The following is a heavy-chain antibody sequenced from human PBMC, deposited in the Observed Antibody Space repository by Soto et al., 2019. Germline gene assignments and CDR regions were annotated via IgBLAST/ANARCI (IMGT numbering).Heavy chain of an antibody. CDR2: ISGSGANT. V-gene: IGHV3-23*01. Sequence: EVQLLESGGGLVQPGGSLRLSCAASGFTFSSYAMSWVRQAPGKRLEWVSAISGSGANTYYADSVKGRFTISRDNSKNTLYLQMNSLRAEDSAMYYCVRERSGYSYADSWGQGTLVTVSS. CDR1: GFTFSSYA. CDR3: VRERSGYSYADS. J-gene: IGHJ4*02. D-gene: IGHD5-18*01.